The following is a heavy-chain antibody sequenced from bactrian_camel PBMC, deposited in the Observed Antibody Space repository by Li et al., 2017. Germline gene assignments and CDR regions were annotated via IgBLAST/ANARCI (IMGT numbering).Heavy chain of an antibody. J-gene: IGHJ4*01. CDR1: GSTYTSYG. CDR3: AADFRTVVAGCTFYDYTY. CDR2: IDGDGTT. D-gene: IGHD6*01. Sequence: DVQLVESGGGSAQAGGSLRLSCVASGSTYTSYGMAWFRQTPGKEREGVTAIDGDGTTSYTDSVKGRFTISRDTAKNTMYLRMNSLTPDDSAMYYCAADFRTVVAGCTFYDYTYWGRGTQVTVS. V-gene: IGHV3S42*01.